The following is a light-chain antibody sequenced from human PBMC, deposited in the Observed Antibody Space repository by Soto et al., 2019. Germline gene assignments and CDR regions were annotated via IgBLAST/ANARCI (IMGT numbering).Light chain of an antibody. CDR1: QSVSGD. CDR3: QQYNNWPIT. CDR2: DAS. V-gene: IGKV3-15*01. J-gene: IGKJ5*01. Sequence: EIVLTQSPAPLSVSPGERATLSCRASQSVSGDLAWYHHKPGQAPRLLIYDASTRALDTPARFAGSGAGTEFTLTISSLQSEDFAVYFCQQYNNWPITFGQGTRLEIK.